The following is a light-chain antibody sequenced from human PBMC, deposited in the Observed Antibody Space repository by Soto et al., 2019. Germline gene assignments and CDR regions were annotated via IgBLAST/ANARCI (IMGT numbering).Light chain of an antibody. J-gene: IGKJ1*01. CDR1: QSVDGN. V-gene: IGKV3-15*01. CDR3: QQYKNWPRT. Sequence: EILMTQSPATLSVSPGERATLSCRASQSVDGNLAWYQQKPGQAPRLLIYGASTRATGISARFSGSGSGTEFTLTISSLQSEDFGVYYCQQYKNWPRTFGQGTKVDIK. CDR2: GAS.